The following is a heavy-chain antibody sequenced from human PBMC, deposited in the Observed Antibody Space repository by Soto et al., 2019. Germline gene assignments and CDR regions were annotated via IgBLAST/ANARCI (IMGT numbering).Heavy chain of an antibody. V-gene: IGHV1-18*01. J-gene: IGHJ2*01. CDR3: ARCYCSVGSCYTCWHFDL. Sequence: QVQLVQSGAEVKKPGASVKVSCKASGYTFNNYGIRWVRQAPGQGLEWMGWIGPYNGNTDYAQNFQGRVTMTTDTSTNTAYMERRSLRSDDTSLYYCARCYCSVGSCYTCWHFDLWCRGTLVTVSS. D-gene: IGHD2-15*01. CDR2: IGPYNGNT. CDR1: GYTFNNYG.